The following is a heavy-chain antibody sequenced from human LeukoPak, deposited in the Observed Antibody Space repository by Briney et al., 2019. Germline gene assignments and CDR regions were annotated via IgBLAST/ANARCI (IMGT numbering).Heavy chain of an antibody. V-gene: IGHV4-31*03. D-gene: IGHD3-10*01. Sequence: SETLSLTCTVSGGSISSGGYYWSWVRQHPGKGLEWIGYIYYSGSTYYNPSLKSRVTISVDTSKNQFSLKLSSVTAADTAVYYCARDSGFGEFDYWGQGTLVTVSS. J-gene: IGHJ4*02. CDR3: ARDSGFGEFDY. CDR2: IYYSGST. CDR1: GGSISSGGYY.